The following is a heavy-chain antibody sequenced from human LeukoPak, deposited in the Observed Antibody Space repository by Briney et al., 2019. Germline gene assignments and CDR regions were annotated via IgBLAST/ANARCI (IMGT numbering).Heavy chain of an antibody. CDR3: ARDKNDRPGYSSGGSVDP. Sequence: GRSLRLSCAASGFTFSSYGMHWVRQAPGKGLEWVAVIWYDGSNKYYADSVKGRFTISRDNSKNTLYLQMNSLRAEDTAVYYCARDKNDRPGYSSGGSVDPWGQGTLVTVSS. V-gene: IGHV3-33*01. J-gene: IGHJ5*02. CDR1: GFTFSSYG. D-gene: IGHD6-25*01. CDR2: IWYDGSNK.